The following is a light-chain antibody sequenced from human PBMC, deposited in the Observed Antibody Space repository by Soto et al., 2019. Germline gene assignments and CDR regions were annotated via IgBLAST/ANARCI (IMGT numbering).Light chain of an antibody. CDR1: NSDIGAYEY. V-gene: IGLV2-14*01. Sequence: QSVLTQPASVSGSPGQSITISCTGTNSDIGAYEYVSWYQQLPGKAPQLIIYEVSNRPSGVSNRFSGSKSGNTASLAISGLQAEDKADYFCGSYTGSSTRIFGTGTKVTVL. J-gene: IGLJ1*01. CDR3: GSYTGSSTRI. CDR2: EVS.